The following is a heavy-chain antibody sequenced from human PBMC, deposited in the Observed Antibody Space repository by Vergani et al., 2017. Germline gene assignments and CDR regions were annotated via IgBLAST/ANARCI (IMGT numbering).Heavy chain of an antibody. CDR3: VRSYCIGGSCSYWYFDR. D-gene: IGHD2-15*01. V-gene: IGHV4-38-2*02. J-gene: IGHJ2*01. Sequence: QVQLLESGPGLVKPSETLYLTCRVSGDSITSPYNWGWIRQPPGKGLEWIGNIYHSGSTNYNPPLKSRVTRSVDTSKNQFSLKLTSVTAADTAVYYCVRSYCIGGSCSYWYFDRWGRGTLVPVSS. CDR2: IYHSGST. CDR1: GDSITSPYN.